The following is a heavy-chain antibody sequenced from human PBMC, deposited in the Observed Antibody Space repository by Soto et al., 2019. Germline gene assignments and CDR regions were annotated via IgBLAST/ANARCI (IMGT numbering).Heavy chain of an antibody. Sequence: QVQLVESGGGVVQPGGSLRLSCAASGFTFSYYGFHWVRQAPGKGLEWVAVMHTGGNEKYYVDSVKGRSTVSRDHSWNMVHLEMSGLRTEDTAECFCARDGDTTGHYSHFDLWGRGALVAVS. CDR2: MHTGGNEK. D-gene: IGHD3-9*01. J-gene: IGHJ4*02. CDR1: GFTFSYYG. V-gene: IGHV3-33*08. CDR3: ARDGDTTGHYSHFDL.